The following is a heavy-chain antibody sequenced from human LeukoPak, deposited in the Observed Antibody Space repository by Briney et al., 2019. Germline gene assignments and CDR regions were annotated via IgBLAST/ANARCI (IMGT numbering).Heavy chain of an antibody. D-gene: IGHD3-10*01. Sequence: PSETLSLTCTVSGYSISSGYYWGWIRQPPGKGLEWIGSIYHSGSTYYNPSLKSRVTISVDTSKNQFSLKLSSVTAADTAVYYCARDRGDYYAFDIWGQGTMVTVSS. J-gene: IGHJ3*02. CDR3: ARDRGDYYAFDI. CDR2: IYHSGST. V-gene: IGHV4-38-2*02. CDR1: GYSISSGYY.